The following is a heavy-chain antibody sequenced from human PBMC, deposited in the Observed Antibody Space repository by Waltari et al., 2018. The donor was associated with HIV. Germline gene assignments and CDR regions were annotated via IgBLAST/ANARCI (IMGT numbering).Heavy chain of an antibody. CDR3: ARDIQTAAGTLDY. J-gene: IGHJ4*02. CDR1: GFTFSSYG. CDR2: IWYDGNNK. Sequence: QVQLVESGGGVVQPGRSLRLSCAASGFTFSSYGMHWVRQAPGKGLEWVAIIWYDGNNKFYADSVKGRFIISRDNSKNTLYLQMNSLRADDTAVYYCARDIQTAAGTLDYWGQGTLVTVSS. D-gene: IGHD6-13*01. V-gene: IGHV3-33*01.